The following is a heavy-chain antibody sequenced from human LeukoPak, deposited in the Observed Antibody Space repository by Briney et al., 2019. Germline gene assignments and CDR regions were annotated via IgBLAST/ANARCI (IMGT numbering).Heavy chain of an antibody. CDR3: ARTYYYGSGSYYLDY. J-gene: IGHJ4*02. CDR2: IYYSGST. Sequence: SETLSLTCTVSGGSISSASSYWSWIRQPPGKGLEWIGYIYYSGSTNYNPSLKSRVTISVDTSKNQFSLKLSSVTAADTAVYYCARTYYYGSGSYYLDYWGQGTLVTVSS. V-gene: IGHV4-61*01. D-gene: IGHD3-10*01. CDR1: GGSISSASSY.